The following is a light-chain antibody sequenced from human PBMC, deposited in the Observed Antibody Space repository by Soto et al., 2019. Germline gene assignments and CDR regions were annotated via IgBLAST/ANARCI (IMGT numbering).Light chain of an antibody. CDR2: EVT. CDR3: SSHTSGSTRV. CDR1: SSDVGGYDY. J-gene: IGLJ1*01. V-gene: IGLV2-14*01. Sequence: QSALTQPASVSGSPGQSIAISCTGTSSDVGGYDYVSWYQQQPDKAPKLMIYEVTKRPSGVSNRFSGSKSANTASLTISGLQAEDEADYYCSSHTSGSTRVFGTGTKLTVL.